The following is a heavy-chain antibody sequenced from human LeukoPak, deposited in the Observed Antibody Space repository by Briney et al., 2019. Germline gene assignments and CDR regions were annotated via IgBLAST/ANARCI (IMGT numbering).Heavy chain of an antibody. CDR3: AAIVVVPAAIGWFDP. D-gene: IGHD2-2*02. CDR1: GFTFSSYA. Sequence: GGSLRLSCAASGFTFSSYAMSWVCQAPGKGLEWVANIKQDGSEKYYVDSVKGRFTISRDNAKNSLYLQMNSLRAEDTAVYYCAAIVVVPAAIGWFDPWGQGTLVTVSS. CDR2: IKQDGSEK. V-gene: IGHV3-7*01. J-gene: IGHJ5*02.